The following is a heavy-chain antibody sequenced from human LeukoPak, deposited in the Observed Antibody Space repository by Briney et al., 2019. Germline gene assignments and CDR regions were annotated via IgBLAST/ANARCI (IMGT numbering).Heavy chain of an antibody. J-gene: IGHJ6*02. CDR3: ASPGYCSSTSCYVGYGMDV. V-gene: IGHV4-39*07. CDR1: GGSISSSSYY. Sequence: SETLSLTCTVSGGSISSSSYYWGWIRQPPGKGLEWIGSIYYSGSTYYNPSLKSRVTISVDTSKNQFSLKLSSVTAADTAVYYCASPGYCSSTSCYVGYGMDVWGQGTTVTVSS. D-gene: IGHD2-2*01. CDR2: IYYSGST.